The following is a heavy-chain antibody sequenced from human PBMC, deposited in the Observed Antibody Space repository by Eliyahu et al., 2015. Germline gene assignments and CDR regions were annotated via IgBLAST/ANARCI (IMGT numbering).Heavy chain of an antibody. J-gene: IGHJ4*02. V-gene: IGHV3-23*01. CDR1: GFNFYTSP. Sequence: EMQLLESGGGLVQXGRXLRLSCAXXGFNFYTSPMXWVRQTPGKGLEWVSAIDGSSAYRFYGDSVRGRFTISRDNSKNTLYLQMNSLRAEDTALYYCVKNEESPYFKLWGQGTLVTVSS. D-gene: IGHD3-9*01. CDR2: IDGSSAYR. CDR3: VKNEESPYFKL.